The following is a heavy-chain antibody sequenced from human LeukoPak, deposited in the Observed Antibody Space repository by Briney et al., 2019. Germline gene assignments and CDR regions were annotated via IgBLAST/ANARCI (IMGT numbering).Heavy chain of an antibody. V-gene: IGHV4-39*01. Sequence: KTSETLSLTCTVSGGSISSSSYYWGWLRQPPGKGLEWIGSIYYSGSTYYNPSLKSRVTISVDTSKNQFSLKLSSVTAADTAVYYCARLGRIAAAGIDNWFDPWGQGTLVTVSS. CDR1: GGSISSSSYY. CDR3: ARLGRIAAAGIDNWFDP. CDR2: IYYSGST. J-gene: IGHJ5*02. D-gene: IGHD6-13*01.